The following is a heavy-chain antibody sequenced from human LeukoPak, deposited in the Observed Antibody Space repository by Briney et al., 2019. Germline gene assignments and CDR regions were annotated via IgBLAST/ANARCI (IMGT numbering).Heavy chain of an antibody. D-gene: IGHD3-22*01. CDR3: ARATFTYYYDSSGYYPDY. V-gene: IGHV6-1*01. J-gene: IGHJ4*02. CDR1: GDIVSSNSAA. Sequence: SQPLSLTCAISGDIVSSNSAAWNWIRQSPSRGLEWLGRTYYRSKWYNDYAVSVKSRITINPDTSKNQFSLQLNSVTPEDTAVYYCARATFTYYYDSSGYYPDYWGQGTLVTVSS. CDR2: TYYRSKWYN.